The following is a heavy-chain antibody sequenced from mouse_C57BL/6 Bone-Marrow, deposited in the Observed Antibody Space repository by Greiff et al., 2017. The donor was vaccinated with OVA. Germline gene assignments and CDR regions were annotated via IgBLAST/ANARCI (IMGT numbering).Heavy chain of an antibody. CDR1: GYAFSSSW. J-gene: IGHJ2*01. CDR3: ARRRRTELTQYYFDY. Sequence: QVQLQQSGPELVKPGASVKISCKASGYAFSSSWMNWVKQRPGKGLEWIGRIYPGDGDTNYNGKFKGKATLTADKSSSTAYMQLSSLTSEDSAVYFCARRRRTELTQYYFDYWGQGTTLTVSS. V-gene: IGHV1-82*01. D-gene: IGHD3-3*01. CDR2: IYPGDGDT.